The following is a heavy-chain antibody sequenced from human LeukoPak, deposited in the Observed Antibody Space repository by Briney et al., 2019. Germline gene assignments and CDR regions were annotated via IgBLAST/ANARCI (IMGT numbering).Heavy chain of an antibody. Sequence: ASVKVSCKASGYTFATYYMHWVQQAPGQGLEWMGIINPSRGSTSHAQKFKGRVTVTRDTSTSPVYMELSSLRSEDPAVYYWSRGDYPGGFEFWGQGTLVRVSS. V-gene: IGHV1-46*01. CDR1: GYTFATYY. CDR2: INPSRGST. CDR3: SRGDYPGGFEF. D-gene: IGHD4/OR15-4a*01. J-gene: IGHJ4*02.